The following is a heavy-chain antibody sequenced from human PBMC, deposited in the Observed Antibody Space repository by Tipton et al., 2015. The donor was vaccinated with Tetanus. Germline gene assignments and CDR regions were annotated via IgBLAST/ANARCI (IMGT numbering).Heavy chain of an antibody. CDR1: GFAFSSYS. J-gene: IGHJ4*02. D-gene: IGHD3-9*01. CDR3: ARVHVSLTEPCDY. V-gene: IGHV3-21*01. CDR2: ISPRATYR. Sequence: SLRLSCAASGFAFSSYSMNWVRQAPGKGLEWVSSISPRATYRYYADSVKGRFTISRDDAKNSLFLQMNSLRVEDTAVYFCARVHVSLTEPCDYWGQGILVTVSS.